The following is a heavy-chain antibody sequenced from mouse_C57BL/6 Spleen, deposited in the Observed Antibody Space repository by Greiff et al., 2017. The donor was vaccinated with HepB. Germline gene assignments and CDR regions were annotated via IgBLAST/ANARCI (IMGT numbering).Heavy chain of an antibody. V-gene: IGHV1-64*01. J-gene: IGHJ2*01. CDR2: IHPNSGST. CDR3: ARKSPPPDYYDEKVYFDY. Sequence: QVQLQQPGAELVKPGASVKLSCKASGYTFTSYWMHWVKQRPGQGLEWIGMIHPNSGSTNYNEKFKSKATLTVDKSSSTAYMQLSSLTSEDSAVYYCARKSPPPDYYDEKVYFDYWGQGTTLTVSS. CDR1: GYTFTSYW. D-gene: IGHD2-4*01.